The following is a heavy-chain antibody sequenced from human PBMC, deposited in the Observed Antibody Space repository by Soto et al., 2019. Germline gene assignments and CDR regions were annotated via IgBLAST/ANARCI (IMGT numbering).Heavy chain of an antibody. CDR3: ARTEEWMATMSWGDFDY. D-gene: IGHD3-3*01. CDR2: IIPIFGTA. V-gene: IGHV1-69*01. CDR1: GGTFSSYA. J-gene: IGHJ4*02. Sequence: QVQLVQSGAEVKKPGSSVKVSCKASGGTFSSYAISWVRQAPGQGLEWMGGIIPIFGTANYAQKFQGRVTITAGESTSTAYMELSSLRSEDTAVYYCARTEEWMATMSWGDFDYWGQGTLVTVSS.